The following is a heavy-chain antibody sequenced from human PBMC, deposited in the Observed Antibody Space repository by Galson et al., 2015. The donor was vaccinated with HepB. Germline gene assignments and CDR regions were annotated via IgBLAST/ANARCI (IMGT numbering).Heavy chain of an antibody. Sequence: SLRLSCAASGFTFSDYYMSWIRQAPGKGLEWVSYISSSSSYTNYADSVKGRFTISRDNAKNSLYLQMNSLRAEDTAVYYCARDQYYSSSWYVDYWGQGTLVTVSS. CDR3: ARDQYYSSSWYVDY. D-gene: IGHD6-13*01. J-gene: IGHJ4*02. V-gene: IGHV3-11*06. CDR1: GFTFSDYY. CDR2: ISSSSSYT.